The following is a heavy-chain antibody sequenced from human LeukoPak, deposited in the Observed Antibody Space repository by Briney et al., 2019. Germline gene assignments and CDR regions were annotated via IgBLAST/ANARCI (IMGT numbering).Heavy chain of an antibody. J-gene: IGHJ4*02. CDR3: AKNQSTYYDFWSSYDGFDY. V-gene: IGHV3-30*02. CDR1: GFTFSSYG. D-gene: IGHD3-3*01. Sequence: GGSLRLSCAASGFTFSSYGMHWVRQAPGKGLEWVAFIRYDGSNKYYADSVKGRFTISRDNSKNTLYLQMNSLRAEDTAVYYCAKNQSTYYDFWSSYDGFDYWGQGTLVTVSS. CDR2: IRYDGSNK.